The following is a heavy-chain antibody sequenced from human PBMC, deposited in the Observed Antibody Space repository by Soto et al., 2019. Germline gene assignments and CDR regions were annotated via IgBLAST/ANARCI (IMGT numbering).Heavy chain of an antibody. Sequence: ASVKVSCKASGYIFTNYALHWVRQAPGQRLEWMGWINPDNGNTKYSQKFQGRVTITRDTSATTAYMELASLRSEDTAVYYCARRAYAAYDSDYWGQGTLVTVSS. V-gene: IGHV1-3*01. CDR2: INPDNGNT. CDR3: ARRAYAAYDSDY. J-gene: IGHJ4*02. D-gene: IGHD5-12*01. CDR1: GYIFTNYA.